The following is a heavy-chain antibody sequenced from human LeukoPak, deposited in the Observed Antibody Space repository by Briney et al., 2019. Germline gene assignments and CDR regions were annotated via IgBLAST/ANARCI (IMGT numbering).Heavy chain of an antibody. CDR2: ISYDGSNK. CDR3: ARDRGDYGDYSFDY. CDR1: GFTSSSYA. V-gene: IGHV3-30-3*01. D-gene: IGHD4-17*01. Sequence: GGSLRLSCAASGFTSSSYAMHWVRQAPGKGLEWVAVISYDGSNKYYADSVKGRFTISRDNSKNTLYLQMNSLRAEDTAVYYCARDRGDYGDYSFDYWGQGTLVTVSS. J-gene: IGHJ4*02.